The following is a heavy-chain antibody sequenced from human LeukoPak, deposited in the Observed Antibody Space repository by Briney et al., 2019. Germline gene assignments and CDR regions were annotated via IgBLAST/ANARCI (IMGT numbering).Heavy chain of an antibody. D-gene: IGHD5-12*01. CDR3: AREGEVARQYIYYYYGMDV. CDR2: INPSGGST. J-gene: IGHJ6*02. Sequence: ASVKVSCKASGYTFTSYYMHWVRQAPGQGLEWMGIINPSGGSTSYAQKFQGRVTMTRDTSTSTVYMEMSSLRSEDTAVYYCAREGEVARQYIYYYYGMDVWGQGTTVTVSS. V-gene: IGHV1-46*01. CDR1: GYTFTSYY.